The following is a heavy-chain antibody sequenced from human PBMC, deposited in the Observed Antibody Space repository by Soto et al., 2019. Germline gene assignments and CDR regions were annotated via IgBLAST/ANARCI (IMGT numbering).Heavy chain of an antibody. CDR3: VRGAGSPFPLDY. J-gene: IGHJ4*02. CDR1: GFTVSTNY. V-gene: IGHV3-66*01. D-gene: IGHD1-26*01. CDR2: LYSAGTT. Sequence: GGSLRLSCAASGFTVSTNYMSWVRQAPGKGLEWVSVLYSAGTTYYADSVKGRLTISRDNSKNTLYLQMNSLRAEDTAVYYCVRGAGSPFPLDYWGQGTLVTVSS.